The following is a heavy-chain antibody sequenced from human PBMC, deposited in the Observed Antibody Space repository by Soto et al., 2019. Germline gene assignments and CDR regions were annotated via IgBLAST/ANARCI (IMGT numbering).Heavy chain of an antibody. Sequence: SETLSLTCTVSGGSISSGDYYWSWIRQPPGKGLEWIGYIYYSGSTYYNPSLKSRVTISVDTSKNQFSLKLSSVTAADTAVYYCARGNAVEYGASPDYWGQGTLVTVSS. J-gene: IGHJ4*02. CDR1: GGSISSGDYY. V-gene: IGHV4-30-4*01. CDR3: ARGNAVEYGASPDY. D-gene: IGHD4-17*01. CDR2: IYYSGST.